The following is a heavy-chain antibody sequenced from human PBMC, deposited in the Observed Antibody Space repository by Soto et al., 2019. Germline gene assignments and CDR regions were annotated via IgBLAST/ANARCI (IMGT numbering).Heavy chain of an antibody. D-gene: IGHD3-10*01. J-gene: IGHJ4*02. Sequence: GGSLRLSCISSGFTFRTYTMNWVRQAPGKGLEWVSGIRGFSPYTFYAESVKGRFTISRDNAKSSLYLQMNSLRAEDTAVYYCAREGPIGVWFGEFPSLYYFDYWGQGTLVTVSS. CDR2: IRGFSPYT. V-gene: IGHV3-21*01. CDR1: GFTFRTYT. CDR3: AREGPIGVWFGEFPSLYYFDY.